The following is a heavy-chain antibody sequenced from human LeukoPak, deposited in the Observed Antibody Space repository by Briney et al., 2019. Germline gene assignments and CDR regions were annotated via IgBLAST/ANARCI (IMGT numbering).Heavy chain of an antibody. CDR1: GFTFSSYS. CDR2: ISSSSSYI. Sequence: KTGGSLRLSCAASGFTFSSYSMNWVRQAPGKGLKWVSSISSSSSYIYYADSVKGRFTISRDNAKNSLYLQMNSLRAEDTAVYYCAHGDTAIVMGYWGQGTLVTVSS. V-gene: IGHV3-21*01. D-gene: IGHD5-18*01. J-gene: IGHJ4*02. CDR3: AHGDTAIVMGY.